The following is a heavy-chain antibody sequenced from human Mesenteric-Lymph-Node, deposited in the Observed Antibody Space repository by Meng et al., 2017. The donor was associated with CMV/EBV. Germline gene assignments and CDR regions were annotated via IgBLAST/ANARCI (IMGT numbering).Heavy chain of an antibody. CDR3: GGNPDADYYGSRSYYSPDY. D-gene: IGHD3-10*01. V-gene: IGHV1-18*01. Sequence: FSRYGISWTRRRPEQELGWMGWVNSDYRMTTYDKKFQNRGAMTIDGSTTTAYMELRNLGTDDTTVVYCGGNPDADYYGSRSYYSPDYWGQGTLVTVSS. CDR1: FSRYG. J-gene: IGHJ4*02. CDR2: VNSDYRMT.